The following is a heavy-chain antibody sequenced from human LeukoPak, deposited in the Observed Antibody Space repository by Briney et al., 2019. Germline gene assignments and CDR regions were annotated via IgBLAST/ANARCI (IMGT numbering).Heavy chain of an antibody. CDR3: ATSEHVLRYFDWLN. CDR1: GFTFSSYA. D-gene: IGHD3-9*01. Sequence: GGSLRLPCAASGFTFSSYAMTWVRQAPGMGLEWVSSISGSGGGTHYADSVKGRFTISRDNSKNTLYLQMNSLRAEDTAVYYCATSEHVLRYFDWLNWGQGTLVTVSS. V-gene: IGHV3-23*01. J-gene: IGHJ4*02. CDR2: ISGSGGGT.